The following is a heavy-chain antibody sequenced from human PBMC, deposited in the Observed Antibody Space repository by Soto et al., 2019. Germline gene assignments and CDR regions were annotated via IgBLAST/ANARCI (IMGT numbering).Heavy chain of an antibody. CDR1: GFTFSDYY. Sequence: QVQLVESGGGLVKPGGSLRLSCAASGFTFSDYYMSWIRQAPGKGLDWVSYISSSSSNTKYADSVKGRFTISRDNAKNSLYLQMNSLRAADTAVYYCARDVYRYSSSSPEDVWGQGTTVTVSS. D-gene: IGHD6-6*01. CDR3: ARDVYRYSSSSPEDV. J-gene: IGHJ6*02. V-gene: IGHV3-11*06. CDR2: ISSSSSNT.